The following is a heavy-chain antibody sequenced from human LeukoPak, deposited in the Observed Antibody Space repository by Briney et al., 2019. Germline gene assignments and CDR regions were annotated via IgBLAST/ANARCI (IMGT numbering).Heavy chain of an antibody. CDR3: ARSPTYYYYYGMDV. CDR1: GFTFDDYG. Sequence: PGGSLRLSCAASGFTFDDYGMSWVRQAPGKGLEWVSGINWNGGSTGYADSVKGRFTISRDNAKNSLYLQMNSLRAEDTALYHCARSPTYYYYYGMDVWGQGTTVTVSS. CDR2: INWNGGST. J-gene: IGHJ6*02. V-gene: IGHV3-20*01.